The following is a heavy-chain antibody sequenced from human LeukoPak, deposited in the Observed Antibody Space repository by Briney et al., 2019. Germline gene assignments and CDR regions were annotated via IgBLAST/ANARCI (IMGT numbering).Heavy chain of an antibody. CDR2: VYPDDSDI. Sequence: GESLKISCKGSGYSFSNYWIGWVRQMPGKGLGWMGIVYPDDSDIRYSPSFQGQVTISADKSISTAYLQWSSLKASDTAMYYCARTSSSGWSDYYYYGMDVWGQGTTVTVSS. V-gene: IGHV5-51*01. CDR3: ARTSSSGWSDYYYYGMDV. D-gene: IGHD6-19*01. CDR1: GYSFSNYW. J-gene: IGHJ6*02.